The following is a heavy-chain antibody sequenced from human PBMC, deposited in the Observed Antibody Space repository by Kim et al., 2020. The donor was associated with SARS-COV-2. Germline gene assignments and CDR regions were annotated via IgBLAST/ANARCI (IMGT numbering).Heavy chain of an antibody. J-gene: IGHJ3*02. V-gene: IGHV3-73*01. CDR3: TRLPGTTLAFWDAFD. Sequence: GGSLRLSCGASGFTFSDSAMHWVRQASGKGLEWVGRIRSKANGYATAYIESVKGRFTISRDDSRNTAYLQMNSLKTEDTAVYYCTRLPGTTLAFWDAFD. D-gene: IGHD1-1*01. CDR2: IRSKANGYAT. CDR1: GFTFSDSA.